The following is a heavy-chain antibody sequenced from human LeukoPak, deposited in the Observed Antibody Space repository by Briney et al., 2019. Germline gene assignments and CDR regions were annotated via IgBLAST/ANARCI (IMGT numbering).Heavy chain of an antibody. J-gene: IGHJ4*02. V-gene: IGHV3-21*01. Sequence: GGSPRLSCAASGFTFSSYSMNWVRQAPGKGLEWVSSISSSSSYIYYADSVKGRFTISRDNAKNSLYLQMNSLRAEDTAVYYCARDPRRGYFDYWGQGTLVTVSS. CDR1: GFTFSSYS. CDR3: ARDPRRGYFDY. CDR2: ISSSSSYI.